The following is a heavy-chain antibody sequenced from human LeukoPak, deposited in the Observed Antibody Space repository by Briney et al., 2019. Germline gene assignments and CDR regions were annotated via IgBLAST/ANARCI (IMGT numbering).Heavy chain of an antibody. CDR1: GGTFSSYA. CDR2: IIPILGIA. CDR3: ARDRCSGGSCYYGMDV. D-gene: IGHD2-15*01. V-gene: IGHV1-69*04. Sequence: SVKVSCKASGGTFSSYAISWVRQAPGQGLEWMGRIIPILGIANYAQQFQGRVTITADKSTSTAYMELSSLRSEDTAVYYCARDRCSGGSCYYGMDVWGQGTTVTVSS. J-gene: IGHJ6*02.